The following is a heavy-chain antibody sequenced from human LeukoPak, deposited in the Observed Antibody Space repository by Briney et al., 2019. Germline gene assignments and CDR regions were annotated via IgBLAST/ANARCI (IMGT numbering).Heavy chain of an antibody. CDR2: ISSSSSYI. Sequence: GGSLRLSCSASGFTFSSYSMNWVRQAPGKGLECVSSISSSSSYIYYADSVKGRFTISRDNAKNSLYLQMNRLRAEDTAVYYCERDGYDILTGYYGWFDPWGQGTLVTVSS. D-gene: IGHD3-9*01. J-gene: IGHJ5*02. CDR1: GFTFSSYS. CDR3: ERDGYDILTGYYGWFDP. V-gene: IGHV3-21*01.